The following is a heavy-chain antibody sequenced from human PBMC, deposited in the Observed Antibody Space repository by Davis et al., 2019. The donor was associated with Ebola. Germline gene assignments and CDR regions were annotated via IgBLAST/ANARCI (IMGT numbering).Heavy chain of an antibody. CDR3: AREMSGSGSYYNEDYFDY. Sequence: HTGGSLRLSCAASGFTFSSYWMHWVRQAPGKGLMWVARINSDGSTTTYADFVKGRFTISRDNAKNTLSLQMNSLRVEDTAVYYCAREMSGSGSYYNEDYFDYWGQGTLVTVSS. CDR2: INSDGSTT. CDR1: GFTFSSYW. J-gene: IGHJ4*02. V-gene: IGHV3-74*01. D-gene: IGHD3-10*01.